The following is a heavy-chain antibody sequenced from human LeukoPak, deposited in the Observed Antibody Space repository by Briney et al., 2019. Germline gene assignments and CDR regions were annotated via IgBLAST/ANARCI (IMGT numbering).Heavy chain of an antibody. CDR1: GGSISTDNCY. CDR2: IYYNGNT. D-gene: IGHD2-2*01. Sequence: SETLSLTCTVSGGSISTDNCYWGWIRQPPGKGLEWIGSIYYNGNTYYNPSLKSRVTISVDTSKNQFSLKLSSVTAADTAVYYCARGCSSTRWFDPWGQGTLVTVSS. J-gene: IGHJ5*02. CDR3: ARGCSSTRWFDP. V-gene: IGHV4-39*07.